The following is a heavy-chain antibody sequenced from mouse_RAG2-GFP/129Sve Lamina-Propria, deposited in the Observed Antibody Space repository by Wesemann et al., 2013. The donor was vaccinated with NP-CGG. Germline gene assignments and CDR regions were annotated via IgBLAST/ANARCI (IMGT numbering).Heavy chain of an antibody. J-gene: IGHJ4*01. CDR3: ARHDGMDY. CDR1: GFTFSDYY. Sequence: EVKLVESGGGLVQPGGSLKLSCAASGFTFSDYYMYWVRQTPEKRLEWVAYISNGGGSTYYPDTVKGRFTISRDNAKNTLYLQMSRLKSEDTAMYYCARHDGMDYWGQGTSVTVSS. CDR2: ISNGGGST. V-gene: IGHV5-12*01.